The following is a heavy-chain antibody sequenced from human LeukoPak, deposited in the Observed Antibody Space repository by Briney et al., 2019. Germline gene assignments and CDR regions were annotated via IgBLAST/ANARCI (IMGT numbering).Heavy chain of an antibody. V-gene: IGHV4-34*01. CDR3: ARARRDSGYYKVDY. J-gene: IGHJ4*02. D-gene: IGHD3-3*01. Sequence: SETLSLTCAVYGGSLSGSYWSWIRQPPGKGLEWIGEINQSGSANYNPSLKSRVTLSIDKSKNQFSLNVNSVTAADTAVYYCARARRDSGYYKVDYWGQGTLVTVSS. CDR2: INQSGSA. CDR1: GGSLSGSY.